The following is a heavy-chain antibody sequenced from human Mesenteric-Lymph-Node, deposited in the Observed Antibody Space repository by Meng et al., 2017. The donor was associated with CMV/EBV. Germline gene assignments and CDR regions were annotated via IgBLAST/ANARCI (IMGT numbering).Heavy chain of an antibody. Sequence: GESLKISCTASGFNFKDYYMSWIRRAPGRGLEWISYTGVSGSTLYYADSVKGRFTLSRDNAKNSLYLQMNSLRAEDTAVYYCARGFSNLLNSTGVVDYWGLGTLVTVSS. D-gene: IGHD4-23*01. CDR1: GFNFKDYY. V-gene: IGHV3-11*04. CDR2: TGVSGSTL. J-gene: IGHJ4*02. CDR3: ARGFSNLLNSTGVVDY.